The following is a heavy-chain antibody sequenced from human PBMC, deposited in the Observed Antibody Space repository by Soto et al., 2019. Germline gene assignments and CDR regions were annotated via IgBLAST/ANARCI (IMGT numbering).Heavy chain of an antibody. D-gene: IGHD2-2*01. CDR3: ARAPPSTTALDY. V-gene: IGHV1-3*01. CDR1: GYTFTSYA. CDR2: INAGNGNT. Sequence: ASVKVSCKASGYTFTSYAMHWVRQAPGQRLEWMGWINAGNGNTKYAQKFKGRVTITRDTSASTAYMEQSRLRSEDTAVYYCARAPPSTTALDYWGQGTLVTVSS. J-gene: IGHJ4*02.